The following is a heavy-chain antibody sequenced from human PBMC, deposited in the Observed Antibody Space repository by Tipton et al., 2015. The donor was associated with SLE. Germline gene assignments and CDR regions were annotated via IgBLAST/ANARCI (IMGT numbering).Heavy chain of an antibody. CDR2: IYYSGST. D-gene: IGHD3-3*01. CDR3: ARGKDFWSGYYMDY. J-gene: IGHJ4*02. V-gene: IGHV4-39*07. CDR1: GGSISSSSYY. Sequence: TLSLTCTVSGGSISSSSYYWGWIRQPPGKGLEWIGSIYYSGSTYYNPSPKSRVTISVDTSKNQFSLKLSSVTAADTAVYYCARGKDFWSGYYMDYWGQGTLVTVSS.